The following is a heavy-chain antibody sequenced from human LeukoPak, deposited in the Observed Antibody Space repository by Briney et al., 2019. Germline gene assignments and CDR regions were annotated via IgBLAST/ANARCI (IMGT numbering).Heavy chain of an antibody. CDR3: ARKNDYGQEFDY. D-gene: IGHD4-17*01. J-gene: IGHJ4*02. Sequence: SQTLSLTCTVSGGSINSGDYYWNWIRQHPGKGLGWIGYIYYSGNTYYNPSLKSRITISVDTSKNQFSLKLTSVTAADTAVYYCARKNDYGQEFDYWGQGTLVTVSS. CDR2: IYYSGNT. V-gene: IGHV4-31*03. CDR1: GGSINSGDYY.